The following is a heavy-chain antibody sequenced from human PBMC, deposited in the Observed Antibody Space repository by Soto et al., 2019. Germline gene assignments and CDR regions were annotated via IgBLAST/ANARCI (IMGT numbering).Heavy chain of an antibody. CDR3: VKVSSACYAGFFDL. J-gene: IGHJ4*02. CDR2: LSDSGGSI. D-gene: IGHD2-2*01. Sequence: GGSLRLSCTASGFTFNRHAMTWVRQAPGKGLEWVSGLSDSGGSIYYADSAKGRFTISRDNSMNTLYLQMNTLRAEDTAVYYCVKVSSACYAGFFDLWGQGTLVTVSS. CDR1: GFTFNRHA. V-gene: IGHV3-23*01.